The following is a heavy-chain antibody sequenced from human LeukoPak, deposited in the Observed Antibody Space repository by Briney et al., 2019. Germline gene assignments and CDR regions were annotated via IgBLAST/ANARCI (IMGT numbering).Heavy chain of an antibody. D-gene: IGHD3-22*01. J-gene: IGHJ4*02. CDR3: ARDALKGSGYYPHYFDY. CDR2: VYNSGST. CDR1: GGSINTGGYF. Sequence: PSQTLSLTCTVSGGSINTGGYFWNWIRQHPGKGLEWIGYVYNSGSTYYNPSLKSRVTISVDTSKNQFSLKLSSVTAADTAVYYCARDALKGSGYYPHYFDYWGQGILVTVSS. V-gene: IGHV4-31*03.